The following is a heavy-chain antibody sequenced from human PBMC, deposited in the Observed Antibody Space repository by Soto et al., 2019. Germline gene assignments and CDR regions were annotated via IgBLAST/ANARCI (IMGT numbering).Heavy chain of an antibody. CDR3: ARDVWCGCSGGSCYPVGFDY. D-gene: IGHD2-15*01. CDR1: GFTVSSNY. J-gene: IGHJ4*02. Sequence: EVQLVESGGGLVQPGGSLRLSCAASGFTVSSNYMSWVRQAPGKGLEWVSVIYSGGSTYYADSVKGRFTISRDNSKNTLYLQMNSLRAEDTAVYYCARDVWCGCSGGSCYPVGFDYWGQGTLVTVSS. CDR2: IYSGGST. V-gene: IGHV3-66*01.